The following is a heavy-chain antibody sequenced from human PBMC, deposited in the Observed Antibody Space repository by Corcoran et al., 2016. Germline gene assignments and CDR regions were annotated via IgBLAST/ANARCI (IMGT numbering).Heavy chain of an antibody. CDR1: GYSFTNYW. J-gene: IGHJ6*02. CDR3: ARQSEIDCSNGVCPGVRYYYYGMDV. CDR2: IYPGDSDT. Sequence: EVQLVQSGAEVKKPGESLKISCQGSGYSFTNYWIGWVRQMPGRGLEWMGIIYPGDSDTIYSPSFQGQVTISAARSISTAYLQWSTLETSDTAIYYCARQSEIDCSNGVCPGVRYYYYGMDVWGQGTTVTVSS. V-gene: IGHV5-51*01. D-gene: IGHD2-8*01.